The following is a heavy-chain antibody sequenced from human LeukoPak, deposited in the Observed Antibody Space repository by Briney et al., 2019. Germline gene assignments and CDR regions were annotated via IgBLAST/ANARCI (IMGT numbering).Heavy chain of an antibody. Sequence: SETLSLTCTVSGGSVSSGSYYWSWIRQPPGKGLEWIGYIYYSGSTNYNPSLKSRVTISVDTSKNQFSLKLSSVTAADTAVYYCARDLLIPYGMDVWGQGTTVTVSS. CDR1: GGSVSSGSYY. D-gene: IGHD2-15*01. V-gene: IGHV4-61*01. CDR2: IYYSGST. CDR3: ARDLLIPYGMDV. J-gene: IGHJ6*02.